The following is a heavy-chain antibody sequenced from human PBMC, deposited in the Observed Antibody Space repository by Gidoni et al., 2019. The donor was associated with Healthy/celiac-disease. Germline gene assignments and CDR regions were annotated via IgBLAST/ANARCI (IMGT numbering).Heavy chain of an antibody. V-gene: IGHV3-23*01. Sequence: EVQLLESGGGLVQPGGSLRPSCAASGFPFHSYALGWGRQAPGKGVGGVAGISGSGGSTYYADSVKGRFTISRDNSKNTLYLQMNSLRAEDTAVYYCAKSGLYDILTGYYYFDYWGQGTLVTVSS. D-gene: IGHD3-9*01. CDR3: AKSGLYDILTGYYYFDY. J-gene: IGHJ4*02. CDR2: ISGSGGST. CDR1: GFPFHSYA.